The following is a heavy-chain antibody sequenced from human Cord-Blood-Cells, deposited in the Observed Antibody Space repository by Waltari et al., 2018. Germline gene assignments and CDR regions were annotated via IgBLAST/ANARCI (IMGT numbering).Heavy chain of an antibody. Sequence: QVQLVQSGAEVKKPGASVKVSCKASGYTFTSYDINWVRQATGHGLEWMGWMNPNSGNTGYAQKFQGRVTITRNTSISTAYMELSSLRSEDTAVYYCARGSGYDFWSGYDDDAFDIWGQGTMVTVSS. CDR1: GYTFTSYD. V-gene: IGHV1-8*03. CDR3: ARGSGYDFWSGYDDDAFDI. D-gene: IGHD3-3*01. CDR2: MNPNSGNT. J-gene: IGHJ3*02.